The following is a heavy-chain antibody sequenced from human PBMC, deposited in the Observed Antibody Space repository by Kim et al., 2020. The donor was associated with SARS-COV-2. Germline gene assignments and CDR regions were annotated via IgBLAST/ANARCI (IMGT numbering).Heavy chain of an antibody. CDR3: ARDPFSDIVATMEVDY. CDR1: GFTFSSYG. J-gene: IGHJ4*02. Sequence: GGSLRLSCAASGFTFSSYGMHWVRQAPGKGLEWVAVIWYDGSNKYYADSVKGRFTISRDNSKNTLYLQMNSLRAEDTAVYYCARDPFSDIVATMEVDYWGQGTLVTVSS. V-gene: IGHV3-33*01. D-gene: IGHD5-12*01. CDR2: IWYDGSNK.